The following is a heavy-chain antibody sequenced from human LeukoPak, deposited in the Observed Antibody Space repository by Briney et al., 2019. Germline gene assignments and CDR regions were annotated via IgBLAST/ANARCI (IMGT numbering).Heavy chain of an antibody. CDR3: ARVTYYDFWSGYYPYGMDV. CDR1: GYTFTSYA. J-gene: IGHJ6*02. Sequence: GASVKVSCKASGYTFTSYAMHWVRQAPGQRLEWMGWINAGNGNTKYSQKFQGRVTITRNTSISTAYMELSSLRSEDTAVYYCARVTYYDFWSGYYPYGMDVWGQGTTVTVSS. V-gene: IGHV1-3*01. CDR2: INAGNGNT. D-gene: IGHD3-3*01.